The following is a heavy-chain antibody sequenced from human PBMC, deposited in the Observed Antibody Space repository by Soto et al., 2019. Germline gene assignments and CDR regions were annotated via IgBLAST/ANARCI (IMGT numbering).Heavy chain of an antibody. J-gene: IGHJ4*02. CDR3: ARAGDGGYCSGGSCCPIDY. CDR2: INHSRSN. CDR1: GGSFSGYY. Sequence: QVQLQQWGAGLLKPSETLSLTCAVYGGSFSGYYWSGIRQPHGNGLEGIGEINHSRSNNYNPSLKSRVTISVDTSKNQVVLTLGSVTGAVTAVYYCARAGDGGYCSGGSCCPIDYWGQGTLVTVSS. V-gene: IGHV4-34*01. D-gene: IGHD2-15*01.